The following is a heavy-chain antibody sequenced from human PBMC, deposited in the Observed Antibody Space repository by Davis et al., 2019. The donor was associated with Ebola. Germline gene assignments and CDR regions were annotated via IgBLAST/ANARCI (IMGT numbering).Heavy chain of an antibody. V-gene: IGHV3-30*18. Sequence: GESLKISCAASGFTFSSYGMHWVRQAPGKGLEWVAVISYDGSNKYYADSVKGRFTISRDNSKNTQYLQMNSLRAEDTAVYYCAKGTYLEWLLLSDWYFDLWGRGTLVTVSS. J-gene: IGHJ2*01. CDR1: GFTFSSYG. CDR3: AKGTYLEWLLLSDWYFDL. D-gene: IGHD3-3*01. CDR2: ISYDGSNK.